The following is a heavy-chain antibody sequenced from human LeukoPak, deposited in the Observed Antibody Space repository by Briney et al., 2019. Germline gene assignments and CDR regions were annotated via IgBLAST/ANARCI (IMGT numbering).Heavy chain of an antibody. CDR1: GGTFSSYA. D-gene: IGHD4-11*01. Sequence: SVKVSCKASGGTFSSYAISWVRQAPGQGLEWMGRIIPILGIANYAQKFQGRVTITADKSTSTAYMELSSLRSEDTAVYYCARDVTTVTTYPNHYYYGMDVWGQGTTVTVSS. CDR3: ARDVTTVTTYPNHYYYGMDV. V-gene: IGHV1-69*04. CDR2: IIPILGIA. J-gene: IGHJ6*02.